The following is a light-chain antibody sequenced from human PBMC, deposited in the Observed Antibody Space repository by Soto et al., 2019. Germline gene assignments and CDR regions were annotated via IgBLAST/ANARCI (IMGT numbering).Light chain of an antibody. CDR1: QSISSW. CDR2: DAS. V-gene: IGKV1-5*01. J-gene: IGKJ1*01. Sequence: DIQMTQSPSTLSASVGDRVTITCGASQSISSWLAWHQQKPGKAPKLLIYDASSLESGVPSRFSGSGSGTEFTLTISSLQPDDFATYYCQQYNSYSRTFGQGTKVDIK. CDR3: QQYNSYSRT.